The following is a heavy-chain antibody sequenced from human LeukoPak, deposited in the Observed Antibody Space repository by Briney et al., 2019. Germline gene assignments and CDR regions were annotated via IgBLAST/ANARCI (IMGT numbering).Heavy chain of an antibody. CDR2: LNPKSGNT. CDR1: GYTFINYD. CDR3: ARSDYYFYMAV. V-gene: IGHV1-8*03. Sequence: ASVKVSCKASGYTFINYDISWVRQAPGQGLEWLGWLNPKSGNTGYAQKFQDRVTITRNTSISTAYMELSSLRSEDTAVYYCARSDYYFYMAVWGKGTTVAVSS. J-gene: IGHJ6*03.